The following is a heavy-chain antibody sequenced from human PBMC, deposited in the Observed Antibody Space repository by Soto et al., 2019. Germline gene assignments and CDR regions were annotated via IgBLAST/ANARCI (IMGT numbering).Heavy chain of an antibody. D-gene: IGHD3-10*01. CDR2: FDPEDGET. J-gene: IGHJ4*02. CDR3: ATEHYYGSGSYYTWRDY. V-gene: IGHV1-24*01. Sequence: ASVKVSCKVSGYTLTELSMHWVRQAPGKGLEWMVGFDPEDGETIYAQKFQGRVTMTEDTSTDTAYMELSSLRSEDTAVYYCATEHYYGSGSYYTWRDYWGQGTLVTVSS. CDR1: GYTLTELS.